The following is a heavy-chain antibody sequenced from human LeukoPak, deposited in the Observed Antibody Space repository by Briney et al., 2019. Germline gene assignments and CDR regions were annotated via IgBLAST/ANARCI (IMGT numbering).Heavy chain of an antibody. CDR3: AKPHYDFLTHLAY. CDR2: ISGSGGST. D-gene: IGHD3-9*01. CDR1: GFIFSSYA. J-gene: IGHJ4*02. Sequence: GGSLRLSCAASGFIFSSYAMSWVRQAPGKGLEWVSAISGSGGSTFYADSVKGRFTISRDDSKNTLYLQMNSLRAEDTAVYYCAKPHYDFLTHLAYWGQGTLVTVSS. V-gene: IGHV3-23*01.